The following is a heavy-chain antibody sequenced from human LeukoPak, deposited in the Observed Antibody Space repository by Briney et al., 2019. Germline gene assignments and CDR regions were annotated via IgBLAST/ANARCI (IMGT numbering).Heavy chain of an antibody. J-gene: IGHJ6*03. V-gene: IGHV4-39*07. CDR1: GGSISSSSYY. Sequence: PSETLSLTCTVSGGSISSSSYYWGWIRQPPGKGLEWIGSIYYSGSTYYNPSLKSRVTISVDTSKNQFSLKLSSVTAADTAVYYCARVYSSGYDFRTFGYYYYYMDVWGKGTTVTVSS. D-gene: IGHD5-12*01. CDR3: ARVYSSGYDFRTFGYYYYYMDV. CDR2: IYYSGST.